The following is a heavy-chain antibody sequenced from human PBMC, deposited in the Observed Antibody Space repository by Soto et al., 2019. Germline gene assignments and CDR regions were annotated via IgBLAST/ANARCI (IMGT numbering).Heavy chain of an antibody. Sequence: ASVKVSCKASGYTFTSYGISWVRQAPGQGLEWMGWISAYNGNTNYAQKLQGRVTMTTDTSTSTAYMELRSLRSDDTAVYYCARDLARRGTIFGVDTYTPNWFDPWGQGTLVTVSS. J-gene: IGHJ5*02. V-gene: IGHV1-18*01. D-gene: IGHD3-3*01. CDR1: GYTFTSYG. CDR3: ARDLARRGTIFGVDTYTPNWFDP. CDR2: ISAYNGNT.